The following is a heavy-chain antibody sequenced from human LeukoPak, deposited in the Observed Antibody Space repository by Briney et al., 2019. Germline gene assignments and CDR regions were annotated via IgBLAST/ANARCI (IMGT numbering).Heavy chain of an antibody. J-gene: IGHJ3*02. V-gene: IGHV3-33*08. Sequence: GGSLRLSCAASGFTFSSYAMSWVRQAPGRGLEWVAVIWYDGSNKYYADSVKGRFTISRDNSKNTLYLQMNSLRAEDTAVYYCARERRLRWEGDAFDIWGQGTMVTVSS. CDR2: IWYDGSNK. CDR1: GFTFSSYA. CDR3: ARERRLRWEGDAFDI. D-gene: IGHD1-26*01.